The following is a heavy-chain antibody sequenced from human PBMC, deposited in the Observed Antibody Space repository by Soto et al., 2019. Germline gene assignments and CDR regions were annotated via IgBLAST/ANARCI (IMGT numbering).Heavy chain of an antibody. D-gene: IGHD3-10*01. V-gene: IGHV3-7*01. J-gene: IGHJ6*02. CDR2: IKQDGSEK. Sequence: GSLRLSCAASGFTFSSYWMSWVRQAPGKGLEWVANIKQDGSEKYYVDSVKGRFTISRDNAKNSLYLQMNSLRAEDTAVYYCARGPPRSRNYYYGMDVWGQGTTVTVSS. CDR1: GFTFSSYW. CDR3: ARGPPRSRNYYYGMDV.